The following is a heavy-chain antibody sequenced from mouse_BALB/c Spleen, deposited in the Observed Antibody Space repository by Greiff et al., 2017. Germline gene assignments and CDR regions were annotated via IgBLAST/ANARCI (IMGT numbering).Heavy chain of an antibody. CDR1: GFSLTGYG. J-gene: IGHJ4*01. CDR3: ARDGGLLLYHYAMDD. Sequence: QVQLKESGPGLVAPSQSLSITCTVSGFSLTGYGVNWVRQPPGKGLEWLGMIWGDGSTDYNSALKSRLSISKDNSKSQVFLKMNSLQTDDSARYYCARDGGLLLYHYAMDDWGQGTSVTVSS. V-gene: IGHV2-6-7*01. D-gene: IGHD2-3*01. CDR2: IWGDGST.